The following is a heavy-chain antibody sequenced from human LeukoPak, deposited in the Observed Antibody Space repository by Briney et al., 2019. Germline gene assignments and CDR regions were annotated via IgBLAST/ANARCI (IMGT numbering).Heavy chain of an antibody. V-gene: IGHV1-69*01. J-gene: IGHJ4*02. Sequence: SVKVSCKASGGTFSSYAISWVRQAPGQGLEWMGGIIPIFGTANYAQKFQGRVTITADESTSTAYMELSSLRSEDTAVYYCATPLDYYDRSGYHQGGDWGQGTLVTVSS. CDR3: ATPLDYYDRSGYHQGGD. D-gene: IGHD3-22*01. CDR1: GGTFSSYA. CDR2: IIPIFGTA.